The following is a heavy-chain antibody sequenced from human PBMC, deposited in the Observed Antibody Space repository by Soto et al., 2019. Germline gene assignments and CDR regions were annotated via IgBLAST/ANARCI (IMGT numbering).Heavy chain of an antibody. V-gene: IGHV4-34*01. CDR2: INESGST. D-gene: IGHD1-26*01. CDR1: GGSFSGYI. CDR3: ARGRITGSSYSGGWYYFDH. J-gene: IGHJ4*02. Sequence: SETLSLTCAVHGGSFSGYIWTWIRQPPGKGLQWIGQINESGSTYYNPSLKSRVIISVHTSNDQFSLELTSVTAADTAMYYCARGRITGSSYSGGWYYFDHWGQGTLVTVSS.